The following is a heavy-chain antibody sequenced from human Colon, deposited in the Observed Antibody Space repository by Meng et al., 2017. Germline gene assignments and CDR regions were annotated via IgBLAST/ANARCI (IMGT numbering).Heavy chain of an antibody. J-gene: IGHJ1*01. D-gene: IGHD1-26*01. V-gene: IGHV4-39*07. CDR2: IYYTEAT. Sequence: QLQPQEAGPGLVTPSETLSLSCTVSGASITKKNYYWVWIRQPPGKGLEWIGNIYYTEATYYNPSLKGRVTISLDTSKNQFSLNLNAVTAADTAVYYCVSRIGGSSETDFWGQGTLVTVSS. CDR3: VSRIGGSSETDF. CDR1: GASITKKNYY.